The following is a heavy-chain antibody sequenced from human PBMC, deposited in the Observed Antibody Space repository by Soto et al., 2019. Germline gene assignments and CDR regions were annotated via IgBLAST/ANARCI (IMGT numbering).Heavy chain of an antibody. V-gene: IGHV3-23*01. D-gene: IGHD6-13*01. CDR1: GFAFSTYA. CDR3: ARAGVAAFDQ. J-gene: IGHJ4*02. Sequence: GGSLRLSCAAAGFAFSTYAMTWVRQAPGKGLEWVSVISGSGGSSYYAASVKGRFTISRDNSKNTLFLQMNGLRAEDTAVYYCARAGVAAFDQWGQGTLVTVSS. CDR2: ISGSGGSS.